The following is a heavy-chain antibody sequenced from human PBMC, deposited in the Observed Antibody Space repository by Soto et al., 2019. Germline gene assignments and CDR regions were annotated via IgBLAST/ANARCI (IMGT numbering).Heavy chain of an antibody. Sequence: QVQLVQSGAEVKKPGSSVKVSCKASGGTFSSYAISWLRQAPGQGLEWMGGIIPIFDTADYAQKFQGRVTNTADESTSTAYMELSSLGSEDTAVYYCARHGDPTPDYDCGMDVWGQGATVTVSS. V-gene: IGHV1-69*12. CDR3: ARHGDPTPDYDCGMDV. D-gene: IGHD4-17*01. J-gene: IGHJ6*02. CDR2: IIPIFDTA. CDR1: GGTFSSYA.